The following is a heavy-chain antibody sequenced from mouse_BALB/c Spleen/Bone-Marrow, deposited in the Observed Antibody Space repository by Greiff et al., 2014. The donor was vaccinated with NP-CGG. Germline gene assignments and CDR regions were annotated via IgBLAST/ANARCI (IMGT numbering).Heavy chain of an antibody. CDR1: GYTFTSFY. Sequence: QVQLKQSGPELVKPGASVRISCKASGYTFTSFYICWVRQRPGQGLEWIGWIYPGDFTTKYNEKFKGKATLTADKSSTTAFMQLSSLTSEDSAVYFCARKSQRAYDSMIYWGQGTSVTVSS. J-gene: IGHJ4*01. D-gene: IGHD2-4*01. V-gene: IGHV1S56*01. CDR2: IYPGDFTT. CDR3: ARKSQRAYDSMIY.